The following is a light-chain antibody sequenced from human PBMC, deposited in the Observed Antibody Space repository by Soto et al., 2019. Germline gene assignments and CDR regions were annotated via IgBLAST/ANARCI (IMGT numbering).Light chain of an antibody. CDR3: SSYAGSYTYVV. Sequence: QSVLTQPHSVSGSPGQSVTISCTGTSSDVVVYNYVSWYQQHPGKAPKLMIYDVTKRPSGVPDRFSGSKSGNTASLTISGLQAEDEADYYCSSYAGSYTYVVFGGGTKVTVL. CDR2: DVT. J-gene: IGLJ2*01. V-gene: IGLV2-11*01. CDR1: SSDVVVYNY.